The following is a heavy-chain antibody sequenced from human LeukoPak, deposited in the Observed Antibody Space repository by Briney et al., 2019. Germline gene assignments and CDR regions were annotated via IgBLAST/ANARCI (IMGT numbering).Heavy chain of an antibody. CDR3: ASGYCGGGSCYGLLDY. J-gene: IGHJ4*02. V-gene: IGHV1-18*01. Sequence: ASVKVSCKASGYTFTTYGISWVRQAPGQGLEWMGWISAYNGNTNYAQKVQGRVTMTTDTSTKTAYMELRSLGLDDTAVYYCASGYCGGGSCYGLLDYWGQGTLVIVSS. CDR2: ISAYNGNT. D-gene: IGHD2-15*01. CDR1: GYTFTTYG.